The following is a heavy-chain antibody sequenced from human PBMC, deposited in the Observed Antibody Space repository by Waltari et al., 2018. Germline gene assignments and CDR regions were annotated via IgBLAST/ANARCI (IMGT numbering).Heavy chain of an antibody. J-gene: IGHJ4*02. V-gene: IGHV4-34*01. CDR2: INHSGST. CDR1: GGSFRGYY. D-gene: IGHD3-22*01. Sequence: QVQLQQWGAGLLKPSETLSLTCAVYGGSFRGYYWSWVRPPPGKGLEWIGEINHSGSTNYNPSLKSRVTISVDTSKNQFSLKLSSVTAADTAVYYCARGRIITLARGRVVVVSDYWGQGTLVTVSS. CDR3: ARGRIITLARGRVVVVSDY.